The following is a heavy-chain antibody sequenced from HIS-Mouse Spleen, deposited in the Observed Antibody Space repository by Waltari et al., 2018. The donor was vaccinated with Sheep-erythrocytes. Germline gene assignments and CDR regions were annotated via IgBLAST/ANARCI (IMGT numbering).Heavy chain of an antibody. V-gene: IGHV3-48*01. CDR1: GFTFSSYS. Sequence: EVQLVESGGGLVQPGGSLRLSCAASGFTFSSYSMNWVRQAPGKGLEWVSYISSSSITIYYADSVKGRFTISRDNAKNSLYLQMNSLRAEDTAVYYCASSSSSWYWYFDLWGRGTLVTVSS. J-gene: IGHJ2*01. CDR2: ISSSSITI. D-gene: IGHD6-13*01. CDR3: ASSSSSWYWYFDL.